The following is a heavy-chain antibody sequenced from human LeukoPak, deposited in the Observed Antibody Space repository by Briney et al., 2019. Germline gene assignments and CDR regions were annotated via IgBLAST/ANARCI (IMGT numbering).Heavy chain of an antibody. CDR3: ARVDYGGNSETS. CDR1: GGSISSYY. Sequence: SETLSLTCTVSGGSISSYYWSWIRQPPGKGLEWIGYIYYSGSTYYNPSLKSRVTISVDTSKNQFSLKLSSVTAADTAVYYCARVDYGGNSETSWGQGTLVTVSS. D-gene: IGHD4-23*01. V-gene: IGHV4-59*08. CDR2: IYYSGST. J-gene: IGHJ5*02.